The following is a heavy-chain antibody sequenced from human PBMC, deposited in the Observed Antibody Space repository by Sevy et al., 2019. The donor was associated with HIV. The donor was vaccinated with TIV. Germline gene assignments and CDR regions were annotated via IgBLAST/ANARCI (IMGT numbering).Heavy chain of an antibody. V-gene: IGHV3-48*03. CDR3: ARDLPPSATTVAHFDY. CDR1: GFIFSSYE. CDR2: ISQSGGTT. Sequence: GGSLRLSCAASGFIFSSYEMSWVRQAPGKGLEWVSHISQSGGTTYYSDSVKGRFTISRDNAKNSPYLQMNSLRAEDTAIYYCARDLPPSATTVAHFDYWGQGTLVTVSS. J-gene: IGHJ4*02. D-gene: IGHD4-17*01.